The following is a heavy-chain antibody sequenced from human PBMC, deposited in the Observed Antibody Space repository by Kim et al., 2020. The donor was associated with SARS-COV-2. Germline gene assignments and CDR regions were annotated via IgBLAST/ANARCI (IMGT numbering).Heavy chain of an antibody. CDR3: ARGSVGASWNDDAWFGP. D-gene: IGHD1-1*01. CDR2: SRNKANSYTT. V-gene: IGHV3-72*01. CDR1: GFTFSDHY. Sequence: GGSLRLSCAASGFTFSDHYMDWVRQAPGKGLEWVGRSRNKANSYTTEYAASVKGRFTISRDDAKNSVHLQMNSLKSEDTAVYYCARGSVGASWNDDAWFGPWGQGALVTVSS. J-gene: IGHJ5*02.